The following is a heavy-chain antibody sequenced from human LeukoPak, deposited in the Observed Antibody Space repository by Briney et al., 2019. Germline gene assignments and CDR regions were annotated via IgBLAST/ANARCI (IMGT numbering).Heavy chain of an antibody. D-gene: IGHD2-15*01. J-gene: IGHJ6*03. CDR1: GYTFTSYV. Sequence: ASVKVSCKASGYTFTSYVIHWVRQAPGQRLEWMGWINGGNGNTKYSQEFQDRVTITRDTSASTVYMELSSLRSGDMAVYYCARARYETRIWPKSRYDYYHYMDVWGKGTTVTISS. V-gene: IGHV1-3*03. CDR3: ARARYETRIWPKSRYDYYHYMDV. CDR2: INGGNGNT.